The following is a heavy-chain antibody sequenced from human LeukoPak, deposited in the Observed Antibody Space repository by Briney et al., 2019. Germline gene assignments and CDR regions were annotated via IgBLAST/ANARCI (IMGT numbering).Heavy chain of an antibody. CDR1: GFTFSSYS. CDR3: AVGGTYGSGS. V-gene: IGHV3-21*01. CDR2: ISSSSSYI. J-gene: IGHJ4*02. D-gene: IGHD3-10*01. Sequence: GGSLRLSCAASGFTFSSYSMNWVRQAPGKGLEWVSSISSSSSYIYYADSVKGRFTISRDNAKNTVYLQMNSLRAEDTAVYYCAVGGTYGSGSWGQGTLVTVSS.